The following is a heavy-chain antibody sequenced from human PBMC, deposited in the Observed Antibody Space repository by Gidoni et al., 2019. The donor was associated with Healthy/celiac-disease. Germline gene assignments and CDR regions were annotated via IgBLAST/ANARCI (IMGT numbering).Heavy chain of an antibody. Sequence: EVQLVESGGGLVQPGRSLRLSCAASGFPFDDYAMHWVRQAPGKGLEWVSGISWNSGSIGYADSVKGRFTISRDNAKNSLYLQMNSLRAEDTALYYCAKDRGEQFVLGIDYWGQGTLVTVSS. J-gene: IGHJ4*02. D-gene: IGHD6-6*01. CDR1: GFPFDDYA. CDR2: ISWNSGSI. CDR3: AKDRGEQFVLGIDY. V-gene: IGHV3-9*01.